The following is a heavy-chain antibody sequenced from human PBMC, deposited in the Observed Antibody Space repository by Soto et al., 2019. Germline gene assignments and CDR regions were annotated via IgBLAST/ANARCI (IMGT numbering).Heavy chain of an antibody. Sequence: GGSLRLSCAASGFTFSSYSMNWVRQAPGKGLEWVSSISSSSSYIYYADSVKGRFTISRDNAKNSLYLQMNSLRAEDTAVYYCARERGSYGLNYYYYMDVWGKGTTVTISS. CDR1: GFTFSSYS. D-gene: IGHD5-18*01. J-gene: IGHJ6*03. V-gene: IGHV3-21*01. CDR3: ARERGSYGLNYYYYMDV. CDR2: ISSSSSYI.